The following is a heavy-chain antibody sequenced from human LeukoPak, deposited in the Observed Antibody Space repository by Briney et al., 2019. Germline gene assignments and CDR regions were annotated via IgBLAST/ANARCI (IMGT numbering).Heavy chain of an antibody. V-gene: IGHV1-69*05. Sequence: SVKVSCKASGGTFSSYAISWVRQAPGQGLECMGRIIPIFGTANYAQKFQGRVTITTDESTSTAYMELSSLRSEDTAVYYCARTSCSGGSCYSHYYYYMDVWGKGTTVTVSS. CDR3: ARTSCSGGSCYSHYYYYMDV. J-gene: IGHJ6*03. CDR1: GGTFSSYA. CDR2: IIPIFGTA. D-gene: IGHD2-15*01.